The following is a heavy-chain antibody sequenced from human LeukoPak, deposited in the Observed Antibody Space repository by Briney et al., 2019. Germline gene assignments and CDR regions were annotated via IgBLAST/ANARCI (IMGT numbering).Heavy chain of an antibody. J-gene: IGHJ3*02. CDR1: GFTSSDYY. D-gene: IGHD6-19*01. CDR2: ISSSGSTI. Sequence: PGGSLRLSCAASGFTSSDYYMSWIRRAPGKGRGWVSYISSSGSTIYYADSAKARFTISRDNAKNPLYLQMNSLRAEDTAVYYCARDGLAVSAFDIWGQGTMVTVSA. V-gene: IGHV3-11*01. CDR3: ARDGLAVSAFDI.